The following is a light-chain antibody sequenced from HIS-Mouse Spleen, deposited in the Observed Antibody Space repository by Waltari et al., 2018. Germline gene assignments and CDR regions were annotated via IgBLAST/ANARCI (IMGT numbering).Light chain of an antibody. J-gene: IGLJ3*02. CDR3: QAWDSSTAWV. CDR1: SSAVGGFNY. Sequence: QSALTHPRSVSGSPGQSVTIPCTGTSSAVGGFNYVPGYQQPPGKAPKPMIYDVSKRPSGIPERFSGSNSGNTATLTISGTQAMDEADYYCQAWDSSTAWVFGGGTKLTVL. CDR2: DVS. V-gene: IGLV2-11*01.